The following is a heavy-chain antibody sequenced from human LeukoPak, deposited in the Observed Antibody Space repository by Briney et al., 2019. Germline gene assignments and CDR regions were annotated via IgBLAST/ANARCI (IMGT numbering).Heavy chain of an antibody. CDR2: INPSGGST. V-gene: IGHV1-46*01. Sequence: GASVKVSCKASGYTFTSYYMHWVRQAPGQGLEWMGIINPSGGSTSYAQKFQGRVTMTRDTSTSTVYMELSSLRYEDTAVYYCASFLLRYFDYWGQGTLVTVSS. CDR3: ASFLLRYFDY. D-gene: IGHD3-9*01. CDR1: GYTFTSYY. J-gene: IGHJ4*02.